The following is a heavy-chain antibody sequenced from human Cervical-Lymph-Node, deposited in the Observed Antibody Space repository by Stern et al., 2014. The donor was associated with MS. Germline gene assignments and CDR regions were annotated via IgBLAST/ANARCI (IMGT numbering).Heavy chain of an antibody. CDR3: ARAASTTSSYNF. V-gene: IGHV1-69*01. D-gene: IGHD3-10*01. Sequence: QVQLGQSGAEVKKPGSSVKVSCQASGGSFINNVISWVRQAPGQGLEGMGGTIPNFGKGLYAQKVRGRVTINADEANRTAYMELSSLRSDDTAVYFCARAASTTSSYNFWGPGTLVTVSS. J-gene: IGHJ4*02. CDR1: GGSFINNV. CDR2: TIPNFGKG.